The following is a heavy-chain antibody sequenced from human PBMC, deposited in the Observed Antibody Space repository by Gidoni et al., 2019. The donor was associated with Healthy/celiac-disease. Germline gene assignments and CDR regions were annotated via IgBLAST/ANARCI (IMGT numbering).Heavy chain of an antibody. V-gene: IGHV3-64D*06. CDR3: VKDVSRQQTGP. D-gene: IGHD3-3*02. J-gene: IGHJ5*02. Sequence: EVQLVESGGGLVQPGGSLRTPCSASGFTFSSYAMHWVRQAPGKGLEYVSAISSNVGRTYYADSVKGRFTISRDKSKNTLYLQMSSLRAEDTAVYYCVKDVSRQQTGPWGQGTLVTVSS. CDR2: ISSNVGRT. CDR1: GFTFSSYA.